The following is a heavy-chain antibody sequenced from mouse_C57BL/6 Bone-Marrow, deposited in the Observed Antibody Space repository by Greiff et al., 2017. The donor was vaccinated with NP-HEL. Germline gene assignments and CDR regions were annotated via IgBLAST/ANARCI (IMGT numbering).Heavy chain of an antibody. V-gene: IGHV5-6*01. D-gene: IGHD1-1*01. CDR3: AKIYYYGSSFYYFDY. CDR2: ISSGGSYT. CDR1: GFTFSSYG. Sequence: EVQLQQSGGDLVKPGGSLKLSCAASGFTFSSYGMSWVRQTPDKRLEWVATISSGGSYTYYPDSVKGRFTISRDNAKNTLYLQMSSLKSEDTAMYYCAKIYYYGSSFYYFDYWGQGTTLTVSS. J-gene: IGHJ2*01.